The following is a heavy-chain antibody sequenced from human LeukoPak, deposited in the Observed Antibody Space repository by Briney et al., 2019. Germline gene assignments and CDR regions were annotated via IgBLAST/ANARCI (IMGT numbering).Heavy chain of an antibody. CDR3: ARLEWELHPGAFDI. CDR1: GGSISSYY. CDR2: IYYSGST. J-gene: IGHJ3*02. D-gene: IGHD1-26*01. V-gene: IGHV4-59*08. Sequence: SETLSLTCTVSGGSISSYYWSWIRQPPGKGLEWIGYIYYSGSTNYNPSLKSRVTISVDTSKNQFSLKLSSVTAADTAVYYCARLEWELHPGAFDIWGQGTPVTVSS.